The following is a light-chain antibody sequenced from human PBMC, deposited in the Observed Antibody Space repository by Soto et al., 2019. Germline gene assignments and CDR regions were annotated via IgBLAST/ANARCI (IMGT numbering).Light chain of an antibody. CDR1: SSNMGNNF. Sequence: QSVLTQPPSVSGTPGQRVTISCSGSSSNMGNNFVYWYQQFPGTTPKLLIYGNNQRRSGVSDRFSGSKSGTSASLAISGLRSEDEAEYYCAVWDDGLSGPVFGGGTKLTVL. CDR3: AVWDDGLSGPV. CDR2: GNN. V-gene: IGLV1-47*01. J-gene: IGLJ3*02.